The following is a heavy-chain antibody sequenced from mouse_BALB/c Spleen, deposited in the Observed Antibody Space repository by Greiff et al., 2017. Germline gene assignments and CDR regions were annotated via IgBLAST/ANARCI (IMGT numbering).Heavy chain of an antibody. CDR3: ARSAYYRNGGFAY. V-gene: IGHV1-7*01. CDR1: GYTFTSYW. J-gene: IGHJ3*01. D-gene: IGHD2-14*01. Sequence: VQLQQSGAELAKPGASVKMSCKASGYTFTSYWMHWVKQRPGQGLEWIGYINPSTGYTEYNQKFKDKATLTADKSSSTAYMQLSSLTSEDSAVYYCARSAYYRNGGFAYWGQGTLVTVSA. CDR2: INPSTGYT.